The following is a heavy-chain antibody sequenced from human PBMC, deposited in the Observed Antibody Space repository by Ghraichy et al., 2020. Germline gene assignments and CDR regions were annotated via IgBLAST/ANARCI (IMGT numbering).Heavy chain of an antibody. Sequence: GGSLRLSCAASGFTFDDYAMHWVRQAPGKGLEWVSGISWNSGSIGYADSVKGRFTISRDNAKNSLYLQMNSLRAEDTALYYCAKANAFYCTNGVCLREVGYYGMDVWGQGTTVTVSS. V-gene: IGHV3-9*01. CDR2: ISWNSGSI. CDR1: GFTFDDYA. CDR3: AKANAFYCTNGVCLREVGYYGMDV. J-gene: IGHJ6*02. D-gene: IGHD2-8*01.